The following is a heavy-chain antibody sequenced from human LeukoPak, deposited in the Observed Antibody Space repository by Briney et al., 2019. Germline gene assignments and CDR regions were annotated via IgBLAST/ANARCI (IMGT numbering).Heavy chain of an antibody. V-gene: IGHV4-39*01. D-gene: IGHD4/OR15-4a*01. CDR2: IYSSEFT. Sequence: SETLSLSCTVSGASFDNSYCWTWVRQPPGKRPEWIGTIYSSEFTYYSPPLRSRVTISAETSKNLFSLRLTSVTAADTAVYYCARGSDDYKLGNYWGQGFLVTVSS. CDR1: GASFDNSYC. J-gene: IGHJ4*02. CDR3: ARGSDDYKLGNY.